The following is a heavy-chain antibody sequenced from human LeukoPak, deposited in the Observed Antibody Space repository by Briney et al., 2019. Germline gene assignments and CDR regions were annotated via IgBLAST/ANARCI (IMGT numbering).Heavy chain of an antibody. CDR3: ARGGYSSSWYHFDY. D-gene: IGHD6-13*01. J-gene: IGHJ4*02. V-gene: IGHV3-53*01. CDR2: IYGGGTT. Sequence: PGGSLRLSCAASGFTVSSNYMSWVRQAPGKGLEWVSVIYGGGTTNYADSVKGRFTISRDNSKNTLFLQMNSLRAEDTAVYYCARGGYSSSWYHFDYWGQGTLVTVSS. CDR1: GFTVSSNY.